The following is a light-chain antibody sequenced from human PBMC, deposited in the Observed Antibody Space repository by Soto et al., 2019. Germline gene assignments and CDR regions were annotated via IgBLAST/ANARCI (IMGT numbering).Light chain of an antibody. CDR2: GAS. V-gene: IGKV3D-15*01. CDR3: HLYKMRPWT. J-gene: IGKJ1*01. Sequence: ETVMTQSPDTLSVSPGGRVTLSCRASQSVSNNLAWYQHRPGQAPRLLIYGASTRATGIPARFSGSGSGTDFTLTINSLQFEDFAVYYCHLYKMRPWTVGQGTKA. CDR1: QSVSNN.